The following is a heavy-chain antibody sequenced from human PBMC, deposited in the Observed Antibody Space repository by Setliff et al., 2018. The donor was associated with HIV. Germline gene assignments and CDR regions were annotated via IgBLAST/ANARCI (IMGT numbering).Heavy chain of an antibody. D-gene: IGHD3-3*01. V-gene: IGHV3-21*01. J-gene: IGHJ3*02. Sequence: PGESLKISCAASGFTFSSYTMNWVRQAPGKGLEWVSSISSSRSYIYYADSVKGRFTISRDNAENSLHLQMNSLRAEETAFYYCASAYYQSWSGYYDPYALEIWGQGTMVTVSS. CDR3: ASAYYQSWSGYYDPYALEI. CDR1: GFTFSSYT. CDR2: ISSSRSYI.